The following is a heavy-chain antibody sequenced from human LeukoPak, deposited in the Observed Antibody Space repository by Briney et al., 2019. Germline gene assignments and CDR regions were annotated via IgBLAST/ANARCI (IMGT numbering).Heavy chain of an antibody. Sequence: ASVKVSCKASGYMFTGNYMHWVRQAPGQGLEWTGWINPNIGGTNYAQKFQGRVTMTRDTSISTAYMELSRLRSDDTAVYYCVRDYFRGDIVATIMDYWGQGTLVTVSS. CDR1: GYMFTGNY. J-gene: IGHJ4*02. CDR3: VRDYFRGDIVATIMDY. V-gene: IGHV1-2*02. D-gene: IGHD5-12*01. CDR2: INPNIGGT.